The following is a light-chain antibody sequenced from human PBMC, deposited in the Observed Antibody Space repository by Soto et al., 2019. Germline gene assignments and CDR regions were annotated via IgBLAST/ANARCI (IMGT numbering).Light chain of an antibody. V-gene: IGLV1-44*01. CDR3: AAWDDSLSGVV. J-gene: IGLJ2*01. Sequence: QSVLTQTPSASGTPGQRVTISCSGSSSNIRGNSVNWYQQLPGTAPRLLIYSSNQRPLGVPDRFSGSKSGTSASLAISGLQSEDEADYYCAAWDDSLSGVVFGGGTKVTVL. CDR1: SSNIRGNS. CDR2: SSN.